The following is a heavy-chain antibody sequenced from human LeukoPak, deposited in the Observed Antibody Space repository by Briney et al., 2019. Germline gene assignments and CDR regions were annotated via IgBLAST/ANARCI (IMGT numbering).Heavy chain of an antibody. CDR2: IYHSGST. CDR3: ARYLRTFDP. D-gene: IGHD2-2*01. J-gene: IGHJ5*02. Sequence: SQTLSLTCAVSGGSISSGGYSWSWLRQPPGKGLEWIGYIYHSGSTYYNPSLKSRVTISVDRSKNQFSLKLSSVTAADTAVYYCARYLRTFDPWGQGTLVTVSS. V-gene: IGHV4-30-2*01. CDR1: GGSISSGGYS.